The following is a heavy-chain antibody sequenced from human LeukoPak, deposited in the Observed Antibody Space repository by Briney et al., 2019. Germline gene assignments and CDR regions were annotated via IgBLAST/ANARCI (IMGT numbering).Heavy chain of an antibody. D-gene: IGHD4-17*01. V-gene: IGHV4-38-2*02. Sequence: PSETLSLTCTVSGYSISSGYYWGWIRQPPGRGLEWIGSIYHSGSTYYNPSLKSRVTISVDTSKNQFSLKLSSVTAADTAVYYCARAPLLGMTTVIHFDYWGQGTLVTVSS. CDR3: ARAPLLGMTTVIHFDY. CDR1: GYSISSGYY. CDR2: IYHSGST. J-gene: IGHJ4*02.